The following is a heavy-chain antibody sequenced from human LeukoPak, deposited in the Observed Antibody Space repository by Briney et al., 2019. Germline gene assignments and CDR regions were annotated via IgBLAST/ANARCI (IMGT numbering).Heavy chain of an antibody. CDR1: GFTFSSYS. CDR2: ISSGSGSSI. CDR3: AKDDSWAFDI. V-gene: IGHV3-48*02. J-gene: IGHJ3*02. D-gene: IGHD2-15*01. Sequence: GGSLRLSCTASGFTFSSYSMNWVRQAPGQGLEWVSYISSGSGSSIYYADSVKGRFSISRDNAKNSLYLQMNSLRDEDTAVYHCAKDDSWAFDIWGQGAMVAVSS.